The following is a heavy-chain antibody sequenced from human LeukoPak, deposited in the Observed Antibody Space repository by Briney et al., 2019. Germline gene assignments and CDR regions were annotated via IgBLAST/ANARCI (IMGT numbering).Heavy chain of an antibody. V-gene: IGHV3-7*01. CDR2: IKPDGSEK. Sequence: GGPVSLSCGAWGFTFKSFGMLWLRQAPGKGLEWVANIKPDGSEKYYVDSVKGRFTISRDNAKNSLYLQMNSLRGEDTAVYYCARGHRGFDPWGQGTLVTVSS. CDR3: ARGHRGFDP. J-gene: IGHJ5*02. CDR1: GFTFKSFG.